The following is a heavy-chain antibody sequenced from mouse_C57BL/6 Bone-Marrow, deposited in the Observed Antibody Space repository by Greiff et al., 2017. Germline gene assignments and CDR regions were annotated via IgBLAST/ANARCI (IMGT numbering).Heavy chain of an antibody. CDR3: ARRWLLPFDY. CDR1: GYTFTDYY. V-gene: IGHV1-76*01. CDR2: IYPGSGNT. D-gene: IGHD2-3*01. Sequence: VKLMESGAELVRPGASVKLSCKASGYTFTDYYINWVKQRPGQGLEWIARIYPGSGNTYYNEKFKGKATLTAEKSSSTAYMQLSSLTSEDSAVYFCARRWLLPFDYWGQGTTLTVSS. J-gene: IGHJ2*01.